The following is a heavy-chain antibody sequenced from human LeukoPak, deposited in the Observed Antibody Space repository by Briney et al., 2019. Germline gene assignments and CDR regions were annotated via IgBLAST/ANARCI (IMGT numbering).Heavy chain of an antibody. J-gene: IGHJ4*02. CDR2: MNPNSGNT. Sequence: ASVKVSCKASGYTFTSYDINWVRQATGQGLEWMGWMNPNSGNTGYAQKFQGRVTMTRDTSISTAYMELSRLRSDDTAVYYCARGQYYGSGSYYKEIDYWGQGTLVTVSS. D-gene: IGHD3-10*01. CDR1: GYTFTSYD. CDR3: ARGQYYGSGSYYKEIDY. V-gene: IGHV1-8*01.